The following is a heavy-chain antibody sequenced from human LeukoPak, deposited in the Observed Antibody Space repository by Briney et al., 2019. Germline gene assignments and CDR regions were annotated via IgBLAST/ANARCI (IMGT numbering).Heavy chain of an antibody. J-gene: IGHJ4*02. CDR3: ARGYCSGGSCYWGY. V-gene: IGHV1-69*01. CDR1: GGTFSSYA. D-gene: IGHD2-15*01. CDR2: IIPIFGTA. Sequence: SVKVSCKASGGTFSSYAISWVRQAPGQGLEWMGGIIPIFGTANYAQKFQGRVTITADESTSTAYMELSSLRSDDTAVYYCARGYCSGGSCYWGYWGQGTLVTVSS.